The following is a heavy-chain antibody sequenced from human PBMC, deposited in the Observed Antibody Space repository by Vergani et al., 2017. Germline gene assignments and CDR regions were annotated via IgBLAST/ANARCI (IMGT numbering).Heavy chain of an antibody. CDR2: IYYTGST. Sequence: QVQLQESGPGLVKASQTLSLTCTVSGSSINNGDYYWSWIRQPPGKGLEWIGYIYYTGSTYYNPSLKSRVTISEDTSKNQFSLKLSSVTAADTAVYYCARDSSITIFGVPLDVWGKGTTVTVSS. CDR3: ARDSSITIFGVPLDV. V-gene: IGHV4-30-4*01. J-gene: IGHJ6*04. CDR1: GSSINNGDYY. D-gene: IGHD3-3*01.